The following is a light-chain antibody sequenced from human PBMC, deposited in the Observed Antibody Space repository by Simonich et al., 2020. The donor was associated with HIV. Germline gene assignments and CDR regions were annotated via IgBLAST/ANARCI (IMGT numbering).Light chain of an antibody. CDR2: DVS. J-gene: IGLJ3*02. CDR1: SSDVGGYNY. V-gene: IGLV2-14*01. CDR3: SSYTSGSTWV. Sequence: QSALTQPSSVSGSPGQSITLSCTGTSSDVGGYNYVSWYQQNPGQAPKLISYDVSKRPSGVSNRFSGSKSGNTASLTISGLQAEDEADYYCSSYTSGSTWVFGGGTKLTVL.